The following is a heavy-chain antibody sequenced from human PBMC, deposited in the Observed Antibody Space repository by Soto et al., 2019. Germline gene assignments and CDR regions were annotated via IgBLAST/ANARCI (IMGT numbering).Heavy chain of an antibody. D-gene: IGHD3-3*01. Sequence: QVQLVQSGAEVKKPGASVKVSCKASGYTFTGYYMHWVRQAPGQGLEWMGWINPNSGGTNYAQKFQGWVTMTRNTSISTGYMELSRIRSDDTAVYYCARSYYDFWSGYYSHHYYYYGMDVWGQGTTVTVSS. J-gene: IGHJ6*02. CDR3: ARSYYDFWSGYYSHHYYYYGMDV. CDR1: GYTFTGYY. V-gene: IGHV1-2*04. CDR2: INPNSGGT.